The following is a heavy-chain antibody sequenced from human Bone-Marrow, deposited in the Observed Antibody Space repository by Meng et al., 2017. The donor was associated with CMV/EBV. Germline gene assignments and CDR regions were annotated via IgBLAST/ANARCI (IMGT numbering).Heavy chain of an antibody. Sequence: SGGSISSSDYSWGWIRQPPGKGLEWIGTIYYSGTTYYNPSLRSRVIISLDTSKNQLPLRLSSVTAADAAVYYCARRRSGSTSSFDYWGQGTPVTVSS. CDR2: IYYSGTT. CDR1: GGSISSSDYS. J-gene: IGHJ4*02. V-gene: IGHV4-39*06. CDR3: ARRRSGSTSSFDY. D-gene: IGHD6-13*01.